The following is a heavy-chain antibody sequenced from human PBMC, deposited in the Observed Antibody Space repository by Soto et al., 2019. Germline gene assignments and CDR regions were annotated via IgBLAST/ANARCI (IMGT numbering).Heavy chain of an antibody. V-gene: IGHV3-21*01. CDR1: GFTFSSYS. D-gene: IGHD1-26*01. CDR3: AREGLLVEMATMRGWERGAFDI. J-gene: IGHJ3*02. Sequence: PGGSLRLSCAASGFTFSSYSMNWVRQAPGKGLEWVSSISSSSSYIYYADSVKGRFTISRDNTKNSLYPQMNSLRAEDTAVYYCAREGLLVEMATMRGWERGAFDIWGQGTMVTVSS. CDR2: ISSSSSYI.